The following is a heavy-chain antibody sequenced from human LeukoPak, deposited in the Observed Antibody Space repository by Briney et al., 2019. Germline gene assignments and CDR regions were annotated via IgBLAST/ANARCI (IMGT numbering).Heavy chain of an antibody. V-gene: IGHV4-59*01. Sequence: SETLSLTCTVSGGSTSSYYWSWIRQPPGKGLEWIGYIYYSGSTNYNPSLKSRVTISVDTSKNQFSLKLSSVTAADTAVYYCARAYYGDSPFDYWGQGTLVTVSS. D-gene: IGHD4-17*01. CDR1: GGSTSSYY. CDR3: ARAYYGDSPFDY. J-gene: IGHJ4*02. CDR2: IYYSGST.